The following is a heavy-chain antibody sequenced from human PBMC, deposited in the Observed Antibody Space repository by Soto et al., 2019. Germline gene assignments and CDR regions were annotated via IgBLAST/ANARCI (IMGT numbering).Heavy chain of an antibody. CDR2: IIPIFGTA. CDR1: GGTFSSYA. D-gene: IGHD6-13*01. J-gene: IGHJ3*02. V-gene: IGHV1-69*01. CDR3: ARDGRPSSSWGPLDAFDI. Sequence: QVQLVQSGAEVKKPGSSVKVSCKASGGTFSSYAISWVRQAPGQGLEWMGGIIPIFGTANYAQKFQGRVTITADESTSTAYMELSSLRSEDTDVYYCARDGRPSSSWGPLDAFDIWGQGTMVTVSS.